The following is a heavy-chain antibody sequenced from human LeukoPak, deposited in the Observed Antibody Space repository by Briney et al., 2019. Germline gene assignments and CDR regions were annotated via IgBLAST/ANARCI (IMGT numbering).Heavy chain of an antibody. D-gene: IGHD3/OR15-3a*01. J-gene: IGHJ3*01. Sequence: PSETLSLTCAVYGGSFSDYYWSWIRQPPGKGLEWIGVLNHGGSTNYNPSLKSRVSIFVDTSKNQFSLKLSSVAAADTAVYYCARDDLTSYPGLWGQGTMVTVSS. CDR2: LNHGGST. CDR1: GGSFSDYY. CDR3: ARDDLTSYPGL. V-gene: IGHV4-34*01.